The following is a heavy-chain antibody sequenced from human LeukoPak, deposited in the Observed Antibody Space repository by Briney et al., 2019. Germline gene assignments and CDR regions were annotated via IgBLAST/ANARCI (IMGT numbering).Heavy chain of an antibody. D-gene: IGHD3-22*01. CDR1: GYTFTGYY. J-gene: IGHJ6*02. V-gene: IGHV1-2*02. Sequence: ASVKVYCKASGYTFTGYYMHWVRQAPGQGLEWMGWINPNCGGTTYAQKFQGRVTMTRDTSISTAYMELSRLRSDDTAVYYCAGDSSGYRDYYYYGMDVWGQGTTVTVSS. CDR2: INPNCGGT. CDR3: AGDSSGYRDYYYYGMDV.